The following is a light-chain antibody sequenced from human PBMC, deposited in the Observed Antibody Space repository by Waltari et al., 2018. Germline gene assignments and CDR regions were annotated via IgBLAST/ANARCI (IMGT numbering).Light chain of an antibody. V-gene: IGKV1-39*01. CDR1: QTIISY. J-gene: IGKJ1*01. Sequence: DIQITQSPSSLSASVGDRVTITCRASQTIISYLNWYQQKTGKDPKLLLYAASSLQSGVPSRFSGSGAGTDVTPTIISLQHEDYATYYCQQSYSTPRTFGQGTKVEIK. CDR3: QQSYSTPRT. CDR2: AAS.